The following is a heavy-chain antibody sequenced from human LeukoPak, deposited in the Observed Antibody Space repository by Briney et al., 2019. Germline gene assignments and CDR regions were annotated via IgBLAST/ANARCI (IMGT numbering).Heavy chain of an antibody. Sequence: GGSLRLSCAASGFTFSDTWMHWVRQAPGKGLMWVARINTDGSDAVYAGSVKGRFTISRDNTQNTLHLQMHSLRAEDTAMYYCARDLQFDYWGQGTLVTVSS. CDR3: ARDLQFDY. V-gene: IGHV3-74*01. J-gene: IGHJ4*02. CDR1: GFTFSDTW. CDR2: INTDGSDA.